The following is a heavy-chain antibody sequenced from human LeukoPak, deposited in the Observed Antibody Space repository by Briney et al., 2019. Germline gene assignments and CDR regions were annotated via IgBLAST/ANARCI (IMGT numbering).Heavy chain of an antibody. Sequence: TGGSLRLSCAASGFTFDGYAMHWVRQAPGKGLEWVSGISWNSGNIGYADSVKGRFTISRDNAKNSLYLQMNSLRPEDTALYYCVKGRGDIAVAGSRFDYWGQGTLVTVSS. J-gene: IGHJ4*02. CDR2: ISWNSGNI. CDR3: VKGRGDIAVAGSRFDY. V-gene: IGHV3-9*01. CDR1: GFTFDGYA. D-gene: IGHD6-19*01.